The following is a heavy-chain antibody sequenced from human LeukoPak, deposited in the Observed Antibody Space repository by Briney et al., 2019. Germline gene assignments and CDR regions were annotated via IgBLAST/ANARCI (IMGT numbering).Heavy chain of an antibody. CDR2: LSHSGSS. D-gene: IGHD5-18*01. J-gene: IGHJ6*03. V-gene: IGHV4-38-2*02. Sequence: WETLSLTCTVSGYSISSGYYWDWIRQPPGKGLEWIGTLSHSGSSYYNPSLKSRVTISVDTSKNQFSLKLTSVTAADTAVYYCARTTEGGYTYGYFYYYYMDVWGKGTTVTISS. CDR1: GYSISSGYY. CDR3: ARTTEGGYTYGYFYYYYMDV.